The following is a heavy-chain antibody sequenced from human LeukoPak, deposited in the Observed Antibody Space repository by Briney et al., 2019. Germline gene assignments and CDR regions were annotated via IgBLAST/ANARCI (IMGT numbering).Heavy chain of an antibody. Sequence: SETLSLTCTVSGASISSYYWTWIRQPPGKGLEWIGYINYSGSTTYNPSLKSRVTISVDTSKNQFSLKLSSVAAADTAVYYCARAGYDSSGYYPWAFDYWGQGALVTVSS. D-gene: IGHD3-22*01. CDR1: GASISSYY. V-gene: IGHV4-59*12. CDR3: ARAGYDSSGYYPWAFDY. CDR2: INYSGST. J-gene: IGHJ4*02.